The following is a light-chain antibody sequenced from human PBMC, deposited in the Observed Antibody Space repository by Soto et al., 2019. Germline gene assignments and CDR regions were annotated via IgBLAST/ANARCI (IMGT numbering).Light chain of an antibody. CDR2: EVR. CDR1: SSDIGDYYY. CDR3: SSYTNNTTPWV. V-gene: IGLV2-14*01. Sequence: QSALTQPASVSGSPGQSITISCTGTSSDIGDYYYVSWYQQHPGKAPKLMMFEVRNRPSGVPYRFSGSKSGYTASLTISGLQAEDEADYYCSSYTNNTTPWVFGTGTKVTVL. J-gene: IGLJ1*01.